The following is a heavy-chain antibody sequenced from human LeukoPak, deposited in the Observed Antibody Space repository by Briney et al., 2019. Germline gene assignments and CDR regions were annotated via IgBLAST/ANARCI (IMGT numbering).Heavy chain of an antibody. CDR3: AREVTSIVGAIGH. CDR1: GFTFSDYH. V-gene: IGHV3-11*04. J-gene: IGHJ4*02. Sequence: PGGSLRLSCAASGFTFSDYHMTWIRQAPGKGLEWVSYISSSGSTIYYTDSVKGRFTISRDNAKNSLYLQMNSLRAEDTAVYYCAREVTSIVGAIGHWGQGTLVTVSS. D-gene: IGHD1-26*01. CDR2: ISSSGSTI.